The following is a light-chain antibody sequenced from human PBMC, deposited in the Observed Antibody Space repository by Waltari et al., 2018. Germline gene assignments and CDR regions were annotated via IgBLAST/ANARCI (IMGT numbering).Light chain of an antibody. CDR2: GAS. CDR1: QSVSRA. Sequence: EIVLTHSPGTLSLSPGERVTLSCRASQSVSRALAWYQQKPGQAPRLLMYGASSRATGISDRFSGSGSGTDFSLTISRLDPEDFAVYYCQHYVRLPATFGQGTKVEIK. CDR3: QHYVRLPAT. V-gene: IGKV3-20*01. J-gene: IGKJ1*01.